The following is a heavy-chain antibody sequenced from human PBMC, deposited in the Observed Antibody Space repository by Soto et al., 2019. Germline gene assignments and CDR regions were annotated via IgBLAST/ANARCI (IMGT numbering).Heavy chain of an antibody. CDR2: IHYSGST. CDR3: ARGGLAARKGRWFDP. CDR1: GDSISSYY. D-gene: IGHD6-6*01. Sequence: ETLSVTCTVSGDSISSYYWGWIRQPPGKGLEWIGYIHYSGSTNYNPSLKSRVTISVDTPKNQFSLKVNSMTAADTAVYYCARGGLAARKGRWFDPWGQGTLVTVSS. V-gene: IGHV4-59*01. J-gene: IGHJ5*02.